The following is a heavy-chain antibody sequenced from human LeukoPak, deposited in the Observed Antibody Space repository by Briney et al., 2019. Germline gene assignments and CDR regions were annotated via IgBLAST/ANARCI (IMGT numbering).Heavy chain of an antibody. J-gene: IGHJ4*02. V-gene: IGHV3-33*08. CDR2: IGRDGSNK. CDR3: ERHGSGRKYFDPLDY. Sequence: PGRSLRLSCAAAGFSFNEYAIRWVRQAPGKGLEWVADIGRDGSNKYYADSVKGRSTVRRDNPKNTLHLQMESLRVEHTAVYYCERHGSGRKYFDPLDYWVRGTLVSVCS. CDR1: GFSFNEYA. D-gene: IGHD1-26*01.